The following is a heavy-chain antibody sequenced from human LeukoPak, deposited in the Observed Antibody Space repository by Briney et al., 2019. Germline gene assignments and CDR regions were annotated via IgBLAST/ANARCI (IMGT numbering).Heavy chain of an antibody. J-gene: IGHJ4*02. Sequence: ASVKVSCKASGYTFTSYYMHWVRQAPGQRLEWMGWINPDSGGTNYAQKFQGRVTMTRDTSISTAYMELSRLRSDDTAVYYCARDFYDNSGYLPSYWGQGTLDTVSS. V-gene: IGHV1-2*02. D-gene: IGHD3-22*01. CDR2: INPDSGGT. CDR3: ARDFYDNSGYLPSY. CDR1: GYTFTSYY.